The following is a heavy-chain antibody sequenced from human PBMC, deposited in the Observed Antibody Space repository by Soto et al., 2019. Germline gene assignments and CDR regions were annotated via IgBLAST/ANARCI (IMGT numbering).Heavy chain of an antibody. CDR3: ARPLRGVPLDWGMDV. D-gene: IGHD3-9*01. Sequence: ASVKVSGKASGYTFTSYGICWVRQAPGHGLEWMGWNSAYNGNTNYAQKPQGRVTRTTDTSTSTAYMELRSLRSDDTAVYYCARPLRGVPLDWGMDVWGEGTAATVSS. J-gene: IGHJ6*04. CDR2: NSAYNGNT. CDR1: GYTFTSYG. V-gene: IGHV1-18*01.